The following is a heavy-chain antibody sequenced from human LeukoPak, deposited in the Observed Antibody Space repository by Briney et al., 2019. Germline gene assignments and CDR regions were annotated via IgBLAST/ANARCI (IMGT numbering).Heavy chain of an antibody. V-gene: IGHV4-59*08. CDR2: IYYSGST. D-gene: IGHD6-19*01. J-gene: IGHJ4*02. CDR1: GGSISSYY. Sequence: SETLSLTCTVSGGSISSYYWSWIRQPPGKGLEWIGYIYYSGSTNYNPSLKSRVTISVDTSKNQFSLKLSSVTAADTAVYYCAMYSSGWYGGRYFDYWGQGTLVTVSS. CDR3: AMYSSGWYGGRYFDY.